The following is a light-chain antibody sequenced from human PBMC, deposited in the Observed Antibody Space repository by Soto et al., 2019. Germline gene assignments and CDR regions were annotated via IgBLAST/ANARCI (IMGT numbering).Light chain of an antibody. V-gene: IGKV2-28*01. CDR3: MQALQTPA. J-gene: IGKJ4*01. CDR1: QSLLHSNGYNY. Sequence: DIVMTQSPLSLPVTPGEPASISCRSSQSLLHSNGYNYLDWYLQKPGQSPQLLIYLGSNRASGVPDRFSGSGSGTDCTLKISRVEAEDVGVYYCMQALQTPAFGGGTKVEIK. CDR2: LGS.